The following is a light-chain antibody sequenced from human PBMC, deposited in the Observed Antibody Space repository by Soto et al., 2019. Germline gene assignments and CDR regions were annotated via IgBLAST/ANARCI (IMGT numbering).Light chain of an antibody. CDR1: QSVRGNN. CDR3: LQDHDDSWT. Sequence: EIVLTQSPGTLSLSPGQRATLSCRASQSVRGNNLAWYQQKPGQAPRLLISDASSRATGIPDRFSGSGSGTDFTLTVSSLQPEDFATYYCLQDHDDSWTFGQGTKVDIK. V-gene: IGKV3-20*01. CDR2: DAS. J-gene: IGKJ1*01.